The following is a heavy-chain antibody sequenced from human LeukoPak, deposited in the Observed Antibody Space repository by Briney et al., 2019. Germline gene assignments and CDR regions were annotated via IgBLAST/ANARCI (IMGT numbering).Heavy chain of an antibody. J-gene: IGHJ4*02. CDR2: INHSRST. Sequence: KPSETLSLTCAVYGGSSSGYYWSWIRQPPGEGLEWIGEINHSRSTNYTPSLKSRVTISVDTSKNQFSLKLSSVTAADTAVYYCARTRGMSYWGQGTLVTVSS. CDR1: GGSSSGYY. D-gene: IGHD3-16*01. CDR3: ARTRGMSY. V-gene: IGHV4-34*01.